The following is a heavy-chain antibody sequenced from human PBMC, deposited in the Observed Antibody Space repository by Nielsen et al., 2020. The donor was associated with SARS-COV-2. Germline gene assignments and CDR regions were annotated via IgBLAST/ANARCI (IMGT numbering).Heavy chain of an antibody. CDR3: ARDRDVDYLDS. J-gene: IGHJ1*01. D-gene: IGHD3-9*01. CDR1: GFTFDDYA. V-gene: IGHV3-20*04. Sequence: GGSLRLSCAASGFTFDDYALSWVRQVPGKGLEWVSRITWNGDTTGYADSVKGRFTISRDNARNSLSLQMNSLRAEDTAIYYCARDRDVDYLDSWGQGTLVTVSS. CDR2: ITWNGDTT.